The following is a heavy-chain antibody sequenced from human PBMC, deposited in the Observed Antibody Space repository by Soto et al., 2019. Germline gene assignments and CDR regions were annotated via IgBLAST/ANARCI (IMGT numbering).Heavy chain of an antibody. J-gene: IGHJ5*02. Sequence: GGSLRLSCAASGFTFSSYSMNWVRQAPGKGLEWVSSISSSSSYIYYADSVKGRFTISRDNAQNSLYLQMNSLRAEDTAVYYCASRNSSGSFDPWGQGTLVTVSS. D-gene: IGHD6-19*01. V-gene: IGHV3-21*01. CDR1: GFTFSSYS. CDR2: ISSSSSYI. CDR3: ASRNSSGSFDP.